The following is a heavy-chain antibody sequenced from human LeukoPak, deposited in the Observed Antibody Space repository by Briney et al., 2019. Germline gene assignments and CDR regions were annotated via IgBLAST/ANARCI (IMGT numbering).Heavy chain of an antibody. V-gene: IGHV3-9*01. CDR3: TNFDY. CDR1: GFTFDDYA. Sequence: GGSLRLSCAASGFTFDDYAMHWVRQAPGKGLEWVSGISWNSGSIGYADSVKGRFTISRDNAKNSLYPQMNSLRAEDTAVYYCTNFDYWGQGTLVTVSS. J-gene: IGHJ4*02. CDR2: ISWNSGSI.